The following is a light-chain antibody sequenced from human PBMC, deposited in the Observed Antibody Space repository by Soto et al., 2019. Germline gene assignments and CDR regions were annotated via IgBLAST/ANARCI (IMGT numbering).Light chain of an antibody. CDR3: QHYNNWPRT. J-gene: IGKJ1*01. CDR2: GAS. Sequence: EIVMTQSPATLSVSPGERATLSCRARQNVSSNLAWYQQKPGQAPRLLIYGASTRATGIPARFSGSGSGTEFTLTISILQSEDFAVYYCQHYNNWPRTFGQGTKVEIK. V-gene: IGKV3-15*01. CDR1: QNVSSN.